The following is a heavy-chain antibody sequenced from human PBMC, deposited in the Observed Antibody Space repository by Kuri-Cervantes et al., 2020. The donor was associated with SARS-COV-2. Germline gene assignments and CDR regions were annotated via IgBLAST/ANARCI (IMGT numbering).Heavy chain of an antibody. D-gene: IGHD3-10*01. V-gene: IGHV3-30*02. J-gene: IGHJ4*02. CDR3: ARDRSFTPDY. CDR1: GFTFSSYG. Sequence: GGSLRLSCAASGFTFSSYGMHWVRQAPGKELEWVAFIRYDGSNKYYADSVKGRFTISRDNSKNTLYLQMNSLRAEDTAVYYCARDRSFTPDYWGQGTLVTVSS. CDR2: IRYDGSNK.